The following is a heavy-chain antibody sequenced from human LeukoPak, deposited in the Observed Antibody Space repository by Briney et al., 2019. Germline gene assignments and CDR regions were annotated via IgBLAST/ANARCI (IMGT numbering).Heavy chain of an antibody. V-gene: IGHV1-18*01. Sequence: ASVKVSCKVSGYTLTELSMHWVRQAPGQGLEWMGWISAYNGNTNYAQKLQGRVTMTTDTSTSTAYMELRSLRSDDTAVYYCARGQVATRFRAFDIWGQGTMVTVSS. CDR2: ISAYNGNT. J-gene: IGHJ3*02. CDR3: ARGQVATRFRAFDI. CDR1: GYTLTELS. D-gene: IGHD5-12*01.